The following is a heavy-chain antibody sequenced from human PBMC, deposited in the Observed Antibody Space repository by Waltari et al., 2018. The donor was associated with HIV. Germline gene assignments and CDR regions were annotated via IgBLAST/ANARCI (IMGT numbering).Heavy chain of an antibody. CDR2: VKMGGGSQ. CDR1: GFTFSSYW. D-gene: IGHD2-2*01. J-gene: IGHJ3*02. Sequence: EVQLVESGGGLVQSGGSLRLSCTASGFTFSSYWMHWVRQAPGKGLVGVSRVKMGGGSQNDADSVKVRFTSSRDNANTTLYLQMNRLGAEDTAVYYCARAADGSSTSCPRAFDIWGQGTMVTVSS. CDR3: ARAADGSSTSCPRAFDI. V-gene: IGHV3-74*01.